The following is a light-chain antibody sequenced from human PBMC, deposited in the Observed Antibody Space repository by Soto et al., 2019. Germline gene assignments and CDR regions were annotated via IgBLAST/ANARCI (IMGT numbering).Light chain of an antibody. V-gene: IGKV3-20*01. CDR2: STS. Sequence: EIVLTQSPGTLSLSPGERATLSCRASQSVSSTYLAWYQQRPGQAPRLLIYSTSSRATGIPDRFSGSGSGQDFTLTISRLEPEDFAVYYCQQYGGSPRYTFGQGTKLEIK. CDR3: QQYGGSPRYT. CDR1: QSVSSTY. J-gene: IGKJ2*01.